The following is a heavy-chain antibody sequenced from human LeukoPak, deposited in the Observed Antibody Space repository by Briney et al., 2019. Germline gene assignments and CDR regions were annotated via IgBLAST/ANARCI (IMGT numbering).Heavy chain of an antibody. Sequence: GWSLRLSCAASGFTFSNYDMHWVRQAPGKGLEWVSAFHTDGDTYYLDSVKGRFTISREDAKNSLYLQMNTLRAGDTAVYYCARGSGPGVTTIDSWGQGTLVIVSS. V-gene: IGHV3-13*01. D-gene: IGHD4-17*01. J-gene: IGHJ4*02. CDR2: FHTDGDT. CDR3: ARGSGPGVTTIDS. CDR1: GFTFSNYD.